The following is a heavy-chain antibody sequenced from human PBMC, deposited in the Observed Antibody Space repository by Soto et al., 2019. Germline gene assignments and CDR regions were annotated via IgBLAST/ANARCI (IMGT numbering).Heavy chain of an antibody. J-gene: IGHJ5*02. D-gene: IGHD6-13*01. CDR1: GGSFSGYY. CDR3: ACRDSSPYNWFAP. V-gene: IGHV4-34*01. CDR2: INHSGST. Sequence: SETLSLTCAVYGGSFSGYYWSWIRQPPGKGLEWIGEINHSGSTNYNPSLKSRVTISVDTSKNQFSLKLSSVTAADTAVYYCACRDSSPYNWFAPWGQGTLVPVSS.